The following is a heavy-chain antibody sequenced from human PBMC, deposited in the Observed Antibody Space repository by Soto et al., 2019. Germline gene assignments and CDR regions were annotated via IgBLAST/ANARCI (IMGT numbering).Heavy chain of an antibody. CDR2: IYYSGST. Sequence: QVQLQESGPGLVKPSEILSLTCNVSGGSISSSSNYWGWIRQPPGKGLEWIGSIYYSGSTYYNPPLKSRVTISVDTSKNQFSLKLSSVTAADTAVYYCARHDPAYYYNGMDVWGQGTTVTVSS. D-gene: IGHD2-2*01. CDR3: ARHDPAYYYNGMDV. V-gene: IGHV4-39*01. J-gene: IGHJ6*02. CDR1: GGSISSSSNY.